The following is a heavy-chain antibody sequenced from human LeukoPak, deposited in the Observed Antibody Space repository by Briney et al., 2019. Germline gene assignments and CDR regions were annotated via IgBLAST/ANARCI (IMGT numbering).Heavy chain of an antibody. CDR1: GFTFNRSW. Sequence: PGGSLRLSCAASGFTFNRSWLNWVRQAPGRGLEWVANMDPSGSQKRYVDSVKGRFTISTDNPGTSLYLEMNSLRTEDTAIYYCAIWASGNYWGQGTLVTVSS. D-gene: IGHD3-10*01. CDR2: MDPSGSQK. V-gene: IGHV3-7*01. CDR3: AIWASGNY. J-gene: IGHJ4*02.